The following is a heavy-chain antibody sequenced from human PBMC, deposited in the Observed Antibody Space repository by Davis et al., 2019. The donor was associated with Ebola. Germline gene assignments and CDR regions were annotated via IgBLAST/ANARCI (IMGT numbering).Heavy chain of an antibody. CDR1: GYTFGDSY. D-gene: IGHD3-10*01. CDR3: ANSITVAAQANFDY. V-gene: IGHV1-2*06. Sequence: AASVKVSCKASGYTFGDSYMHWVRQAPGQGLEWMGRINPNNGGTNYAQKFQGRVTMTRDTSISTAYMELSRLTSDDTAVYYCANSITVAAQANFDYWGQGIVVTVSS. CDR2: INPNNGGT. J-gene: IGHJ4*02.